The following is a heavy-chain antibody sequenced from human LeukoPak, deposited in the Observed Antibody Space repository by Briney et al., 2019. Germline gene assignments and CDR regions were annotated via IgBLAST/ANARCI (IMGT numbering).Heavy chain of an antibody. J-gene: IGHJ6*02. CDR2: INPSGGST. CDR3: ARLALWFGELLEMDV. D-gene: IGHD3-10*01. V-gene: IGHV1-46*01. CDR1: GYTFTSYY. Sequence: GASVKVSCKASGYTFTSYYMHWVRQAPGQGLEWMGIINPSGGSTSYAQKFQGRVTMTRDTSTSTVYMELSSLRSEDTAVYYCARLALWFGELLEMDVWGQGTTVTVSS.